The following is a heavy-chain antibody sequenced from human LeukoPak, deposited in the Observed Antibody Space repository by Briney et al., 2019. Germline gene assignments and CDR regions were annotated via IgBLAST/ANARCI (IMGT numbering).Heavy chain of an antibody. Sequence: PGGSLRLSCAASGFSFSSYAMSWVRPAPGKGLEWVSAISGSGGSTYYADSVKGRFTISRDNSKNTLYLQMNSLRAEDTAVYYCAKSELGDYYYYYMDVWGKGTTVTVSS. CDR3: AKSELGDYYYYYMDV. D-gene: IGHD3-16*01. J-gene: IGHJ6*03. CDR2: ISGSGGST. CDR1: GFSFSSYA. V-gene: IGHV3-23*01.